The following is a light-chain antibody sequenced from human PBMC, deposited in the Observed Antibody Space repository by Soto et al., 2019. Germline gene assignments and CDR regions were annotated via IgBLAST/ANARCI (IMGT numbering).Light chain of an antibody. CDR2: GAS. Sequence: EIVFTQSPCTLSLSXVERSTLSCXASQTVRNNYLAWYQQKPGQAPRLLIYGASSRATGIPDRFSGSGSGTDFTLTISRLEPEDFAVYYCQQYGSSPETFGQGTKVDIK. J-gene: IGKJ1*01. CDR3: QQYGSSPET. V-gene: IGKV3-20*01. CDR1: QTVRNNY.